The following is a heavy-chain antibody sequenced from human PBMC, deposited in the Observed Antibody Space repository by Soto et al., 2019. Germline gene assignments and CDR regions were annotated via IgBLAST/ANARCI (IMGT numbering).Heavy chain of an antibody. J-gene: IGHJ4*02. CDR1: GFTFSSYA. CDR2: ISYDGSNK. Sequence: QVQLVESGGGVVQPGRSLRLSCAASGFTFSSYAMHWVRQAPGKGLEWVAVISYDGSNKYYADSVKGRFTISRDNSKNTLYLQMNSLRAEDTAVYYCARSHEFGECAFDYWGQGTLVTVSS. CDR3: ARSHEFGECAFDY. V-gene: IGHV3-30-3*01. D-gene: IGHD3-10*01.